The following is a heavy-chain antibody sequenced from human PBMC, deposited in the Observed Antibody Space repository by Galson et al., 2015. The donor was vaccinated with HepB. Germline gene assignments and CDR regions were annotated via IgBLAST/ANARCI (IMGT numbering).Heavy chain of an antibody. CDR3: AATRIAAAGTGSDAFDI. D-gene: IGHD6-13*01. CDR1: GFTFTSSA. CDR2: IVVGSGNT. J-gene: IGHJ3*02. V-gene: IGHV1-58*02. Sequence: SVKVSCKASGFTFTSSAMQWVRQARGQRLEWIGWIVVGSGNTNYAQEFQERVTITRDMSTSTAYMELSSLRYEDTAVYYCAATRIAAAGTGSDAFDIWGQGTMVTVSS.